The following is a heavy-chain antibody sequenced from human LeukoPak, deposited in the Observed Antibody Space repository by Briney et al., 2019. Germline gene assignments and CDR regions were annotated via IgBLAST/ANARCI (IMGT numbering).Heavy chain of an antibody. J-gene: IGHJ5*02. CDR3: ARLSPRTATRSPSFDP. Sequence: SETLSLTCTVSGGSISSYYWSWIRQPPGKGLEWIGYIYYSGSTNYNPSLKSRVTISVDTSKNQFSLKLSSLTAADTAVYYCARLSPRTATRSPSFDPWGQGTLVTVSS. D-gene: IGHD1-1*01. V-gene: IGHV4-59*01. CDR1: GGSISSYY. CDR2: IYYSGST.